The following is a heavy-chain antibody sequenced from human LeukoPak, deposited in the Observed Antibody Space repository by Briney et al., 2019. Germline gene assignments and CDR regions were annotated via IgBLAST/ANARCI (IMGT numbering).Heavy chain of an antibody. D-gene: IGHD4-17*01. CDR1: GFTFGSYA. CDR2: ISGSGGST. CDR3: AKGDLLQYYGLTFDY. Sequence: GGSLRLSCAASGFTFGSYAMSWVRQAPGKGLEWVSAISGSGGSTYYADSVKGRFTISRDNSKNTLYLQMNSLRAEDTAVYYCAKGDLLQYYGLTFDYWGQGTLVTVSS. J-gene: IGHJ4*02. V-gene: IGHV3-23*01.